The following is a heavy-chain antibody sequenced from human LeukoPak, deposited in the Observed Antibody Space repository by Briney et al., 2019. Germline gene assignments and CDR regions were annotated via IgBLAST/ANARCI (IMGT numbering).Heavy chain of an antibody. CDR2: IYYSGSS. D-gene: IGHD6-19*01. V-gene: IGHV4-59*08. J-gene: IGHJ4*02. CDR1: GGSISSYY. Sequence: ETLSLTCTVSGGSISSYYWTWLRQPPGKGLEWIGYIYYSGSSNYNPSLKSRVTISVDTSKNQFSLKLSSLTAADTAVYYCARRRAVPGFYYFDYWGQGTLVTVSS. CDR3: ARRRAVPGFYYFDY.